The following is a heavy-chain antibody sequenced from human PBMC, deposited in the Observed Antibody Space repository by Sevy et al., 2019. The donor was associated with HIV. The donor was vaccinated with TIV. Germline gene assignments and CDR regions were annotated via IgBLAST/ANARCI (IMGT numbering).Heavy chain of an antibody. CDR3: ARDNLLPIMVSMVRGALSFYFDY. V-gene: IGHV3-33*01. CDR1: GFNFNDYG. Sequence: GGSLRLSCAASGFNFNDYGMHWVRQAPGKGLEWVAVTWYDGINRFYGDSVKGRFTISRDNSMNTLYLQMDSLRVEDTAVYYCARDNLLPIMVSMVRGALSFYFDYWGQGTLVTVSS. D-gene: IGHD3-10*01. CDR2: TWYDGINR. J-gene: IGHJ4*02.